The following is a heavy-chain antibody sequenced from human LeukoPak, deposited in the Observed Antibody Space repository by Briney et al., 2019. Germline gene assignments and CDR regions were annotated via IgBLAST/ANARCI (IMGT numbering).Heavy chain of an antibody. CDR3: ARELAARRLWMGYYFDY. Sequence: PSETLSLTCTVSGGSISSGDYYWSWIRQPPGKGLEWIGYIHYSGSTYYNPSLKSRVTISVDTSKNQFSLKLSSVTAADTAVYYCARELAARRLWMGYYFDYWGQGTLVTVSS. V-gene: IGHV4-30-4*01. CDR1: GGSISSGDYY. D-gene: IGHD6-6*01. J-gene: IGHJ4*02. CDR2: IHYSGST.